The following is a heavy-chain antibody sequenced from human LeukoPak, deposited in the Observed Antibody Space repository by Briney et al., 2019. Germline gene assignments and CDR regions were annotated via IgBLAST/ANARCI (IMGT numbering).Heavy chain of an antibody. CDR2: IIGSGVNT. D-gene: IGHD3-10*01. CDR1: GFTFSSYA. CDR3: AKGLLLWFGELPDY. J-gene: IGHJ4*02. V-gene: IGHV3-23*01. Sequence: GGSLRLSCAASGFTFSSYAMNWVRQAPGKGLEWVSSIIGSGVNTYYADSVKGRFTISRDNSKNTLYLQMNSLRAEDTAIYYCAKGLLLWFGELPDYWGQGSLVTVSS.